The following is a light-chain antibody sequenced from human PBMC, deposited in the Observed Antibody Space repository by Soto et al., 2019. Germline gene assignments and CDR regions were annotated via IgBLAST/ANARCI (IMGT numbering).Light chain of an antibody. Sequence: DIQMIQSPSTLSASVGDRVTITCRASQSVSSWLAWYQQRPGNAPNLLIYKASSLESGVPSRFSGSGSGTEFTLTVSSLQPDDFATYYCQQYDSYPLTFGGGTKVEIK. V-gene: IGKV1-5*03. CDR1: QSVSSW. J-gene: IGKJ4*01. CDR3: QQYDSYPLT. CDR2: KAS.